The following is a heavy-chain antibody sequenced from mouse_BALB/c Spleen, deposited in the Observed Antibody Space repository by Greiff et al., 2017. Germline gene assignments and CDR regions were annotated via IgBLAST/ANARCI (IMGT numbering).Heavy chain of an antibody. V-gene: IGHV3-6*02. CDR1: GYSITSGYY. CDR2: ISYDGSN. Sequence: EVQLVESGPGLVKPSQSLSLTCSVTGYSITSGYYWNWIRQFPGNKLEWMGYISYDGSNNYNPSLKNRISITRDTSKNQFFLKLNSVTTEDTATYYCARDRYGNYEGFDYWGQGTTLTVSS. D-gene: IGHD2-1*01. CDR3: ARDRYGNYEGFDY. J-gene: IGHJ2*01.